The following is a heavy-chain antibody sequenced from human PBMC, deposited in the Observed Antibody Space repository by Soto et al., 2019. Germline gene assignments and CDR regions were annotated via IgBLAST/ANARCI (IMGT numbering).Heavy chain of an antibody. Sequence: SETLSLTCTVSGGSISSYYWSWIRQPPGKGLEWIGSIYYSGNTNSNPSLMSRVSMSLDKSKNHFYLNLTSVTAADTAMYYCARHRGRWLQFPFDFWGQGTPVTVSS. V-gene: IGHV4-59*08. CDR3: ARHRGRWLQFPFDF. J-gene: IGHJ4*02. CDR1: GGSISSYY. D-gene: IGHD5-12*01. CDR2: IYYSGNT.